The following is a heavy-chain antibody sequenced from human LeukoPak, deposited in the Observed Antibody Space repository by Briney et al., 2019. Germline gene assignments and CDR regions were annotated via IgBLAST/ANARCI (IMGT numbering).Heavy chain of an antibody. CDR2: INPSGGST. J-gene: IGHJ6*03. D-gene: IGHD2-2*01. Sequence: ASVKVSCKASGYTFTSYYMHWVRQAPGQGLEWMGIINPSGGSTSYAQKFQGRVTMTRDTSTSTVYMELSSLRSEDTAVYYCARNLVVPAASRGDYYYYMDVWGKGTTVTISS. V-gene: IGHV1-46*01. CDR3: ARNLVVPAASRGDYYYYMDV. CDR1: GYTFTSYY.